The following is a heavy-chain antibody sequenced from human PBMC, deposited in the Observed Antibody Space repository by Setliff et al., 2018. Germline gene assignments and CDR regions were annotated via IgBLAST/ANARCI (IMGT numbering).Heavy chain of an antibody. V-gene: IGHV4-61*10. Sequence: SETLSLTCNVSGVSIANTASYWSWIRQPAGKTLEWIGQVYVGGNTYYNPSFESRVSISVDRSNNQFSLKLSSVTAADTAVYYCARDRGVTATYWGQGTLVTVSS. J-gene: IGHJ4*02. CDR2: VYVGGNT. CDR3: ARDRGVTATY. D-gene: IGHD1-20*01. CDR1: GVSIANTASY.